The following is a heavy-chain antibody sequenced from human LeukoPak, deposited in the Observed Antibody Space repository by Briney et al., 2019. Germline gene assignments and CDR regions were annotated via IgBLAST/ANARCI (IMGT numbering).Heavy chain of an antibody. D-gene: IGHD1-26*01. CDR2: FDPEDGET. V-gene: IGHV1-24*01. J-gene: IGHJ4*02. Sequence: GASVKVSCKVSGYTLTELSMHWVRQAPGKRLEWMGGFDPEDGETIYAQKFQGRVTMTEDTSTDTAYMELGSLRSEDTAVYYCATVNRYSGSYPDYWGQGTLVTVSS. CDR1: GYTLTELS. CDR3: ATVNRYSGSYPDY.